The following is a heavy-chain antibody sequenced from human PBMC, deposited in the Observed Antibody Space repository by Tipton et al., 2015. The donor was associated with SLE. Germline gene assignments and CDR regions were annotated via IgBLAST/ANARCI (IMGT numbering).Heavy chain of an antibody. CDR2: IYYSGSA. V-gene: IGHV4-31*03. D-gene: IGHD2-21*01. J-gene: IGHJ3*02. CDR3: AREVITITDSDAFDI. Sequence: TLSLTCTVSGGSISSGGHYWSWIRQHPGKGLEWIGYIYYSGSAFYNPSLKSRVTMSVDTSKKQFFMRLSSATAADTAVYYCAREVITITDSDAFDIWGQGTMVTVSS. CDR1: GGSISSGGHY.